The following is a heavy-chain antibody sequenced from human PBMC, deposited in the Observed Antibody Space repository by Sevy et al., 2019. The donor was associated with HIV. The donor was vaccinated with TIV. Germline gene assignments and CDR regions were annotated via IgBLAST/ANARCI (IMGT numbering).Heavy chain of an antibody. V-gene: IGHV1-46*03. J-gene: IGHJ3*02. CDR3: ARGGGDSSGYSEGYDTFDI. CDR2: INPSGGST. D-gene: IGHD3-22*01. Sequence: ASVKVSCKASGYTFTSYYMHWVRQAPGQGLEWMGIINPSGGSTSYAQKFQGRVTMTRDTSTSTFYMELSSLRSEDTAVYYCARGGGDSSGYSEGYDTFDIWGQGTMVTVSS. CDR1: GYTFTSYY.